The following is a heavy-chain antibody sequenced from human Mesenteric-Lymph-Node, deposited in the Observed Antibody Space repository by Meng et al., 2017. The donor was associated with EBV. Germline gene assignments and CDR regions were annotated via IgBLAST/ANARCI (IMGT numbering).Heavy chain of an antibody. Sequence: VKLQVSGPGLVKPSGTLSLTCAVSGVSISSSNWWSWVRQSPGKGLQWIGDIYHSGTTNYNPSLKSRLTISVDKSNNHFSLKLTSVTAADTAVYYCARARGYCSGGACSFWFDPWGQGTLVTVSS. CDR1: GVSISSSNW. V-gene: IGHV4-4*02. CDR3: ARARGYCSGGACSFWFDP. D-gene: IGHD2-15*01. CDR2: IYHSGTT. J-gene: IGHJ5*02.